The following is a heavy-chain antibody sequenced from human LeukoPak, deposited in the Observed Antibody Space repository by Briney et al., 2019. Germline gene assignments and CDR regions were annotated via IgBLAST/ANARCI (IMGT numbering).Heavy chain of an antibody. V-gene: IGHV1-18*01. CDR1: GYTFTSYG. D-gene: IGHD3-22*01. Sequence: AASVKVSREASGYTFTSYGISWVRQAPGQGLEWMGWISAYNGNTNYAQKLQGRVTMTTDTSTSTAYMELRSLRSDDTAVYYCARDTYYYDSSGYVDYWGQGTLVTVSS. CDR3: ARDTYYYDSSGYVDY. J-gene: IGHJ4*02. CDR2: ISAYNGNT.